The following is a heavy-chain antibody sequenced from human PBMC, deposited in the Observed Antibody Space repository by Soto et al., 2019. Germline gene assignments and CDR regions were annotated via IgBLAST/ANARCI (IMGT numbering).Heavy chain of an antibody. CDR3: ARVEVVVAATIVYYYYGMDV. J-gene: IGHJ6*02. D-gene: IGHD2-15*01. V-gene: IGHV1-69*06. CDR1: GGTFSSYA. Sequence: SSVKVSCKASGGTFSSYAISWVRQAPGQGLEWMGGIIPIFGTANYAQKFQGRVTITADKSTSTAYMELSSLRSEDTGVYYCARVEVVVAATIVYYYYGMDVWG. CDR2: IIPIFGTA.